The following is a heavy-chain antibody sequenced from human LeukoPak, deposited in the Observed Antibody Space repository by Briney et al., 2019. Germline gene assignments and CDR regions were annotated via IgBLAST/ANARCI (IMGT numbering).Heavy chain of an antibody. Sequence: ASVKVSCKASGYTFTNFGITWVRQAPGQGLEWMGWISAYNGNTNYAQKLQGRVTMTTDTSTSTAYMELRSLRSDDTAVYYCARGTGESPLDFVDYWGQGTLVTVSS. V-gene: IGHV1-18*04. CDR1: GYTFTNFG. CDR3: ARGTGESPLDFVDY. J-gene: IGHJ4*02. D-gene: IGHD7-27*01. CDR2: ISAYNGNT.